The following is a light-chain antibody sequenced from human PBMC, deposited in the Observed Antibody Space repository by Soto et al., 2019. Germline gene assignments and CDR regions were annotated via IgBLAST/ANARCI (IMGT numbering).Light chain of an antibody. J-gene: IGKJ1*01. CDR3: QQSYSTPRP. Sequence: DIQMTQSPSSLSASVGDRVTITCRASQSISSYLNWYQQKPGKAPKLLIYAASSLQSGVPSRFSGSGSGTDCTLTISSLQPEDFATYYCQQSYSTPRPFGQGTKVEIK. CDR2: AAS. V-gene: IGKV1-39*01. CDR1: QSISSY.